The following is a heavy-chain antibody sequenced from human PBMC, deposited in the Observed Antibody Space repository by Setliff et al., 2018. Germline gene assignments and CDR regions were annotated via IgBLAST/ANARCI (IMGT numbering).Heavy chain of an antibody. J-gene: IGHJ4*02. D-gene: IGHD6-6*01. CDR1: GFTFSSYA. CDR3: ARGSYSNSF. V-gene: IGHV3-23*01. CDR2: ISTSGVST. Sequence: GGSLRLSCAVSGFTFSSYAMSWVRQAPGKGLEWVSGISTSGVSTYYADSVKGRFTLSRDNSKNTLYLQMNSLRAEDTAVYYCARGSYSNSFGGQGTLVTVSS.